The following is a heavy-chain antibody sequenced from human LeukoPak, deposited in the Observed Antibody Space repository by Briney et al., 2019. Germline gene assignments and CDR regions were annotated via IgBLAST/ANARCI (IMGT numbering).Heavy chain of an antibody. CDR2: FDPEDGET. CDR3: ATKLRGPYYFDY. V-gene: IGHV1-24*01. CDR1: GYTLTELS. D-gene: IGHD4-17*01. J-gene: IGHJ4*02. Sequence: ASVKVSCMVSGYTLTELSMHWVRQAPGKGLEWMGGFDPEDGETIYAQKFQGRVTMTEDTSTDTAYMELSSLRSEDTAVYYCATKLRGPYYFDYWGQGTLVTVSS.